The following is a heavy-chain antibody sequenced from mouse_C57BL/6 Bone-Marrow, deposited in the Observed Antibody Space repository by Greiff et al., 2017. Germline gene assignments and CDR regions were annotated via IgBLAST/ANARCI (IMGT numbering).Heavy chain of an antibody. J-gene: IGHJ2*01. V-gene: IGHV5-4*01. D-gene: IGHD2-12*01. CDR3: ARDDSFDY. CDR2: ISDGGSYT. Sequence: EVQLVESGGGLLKPGGSLKLSCAASGFTFRSYAMSWVRQTPEKRLEWVATISDGGSYTYNPDNLKGRFTISRDNAKNNLYLQMSHLKSEDTAMYYCARDDSFDYWGQGTTLTVSS. CDR1: GFTFRSYA.